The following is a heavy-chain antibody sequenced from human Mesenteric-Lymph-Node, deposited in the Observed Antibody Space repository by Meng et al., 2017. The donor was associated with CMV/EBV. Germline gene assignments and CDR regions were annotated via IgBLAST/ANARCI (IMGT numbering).Heavy chain of an antibody. V-gene: IGHV3-74*01. CDR3: ARNRPPDY. J-gene: IGHJ4*02. CDR1: GFTFSSYS. Sequence: GESLKISCAASGFTFSSYSMNWVRQAPGKGLEWVSRINTDGTTTTYADSVKGRFTISRDNANNILYLQMNSLRGEDTAVYYCARNRPPDYWGQGTLVTVSS. D-gene: IGHD2/OR15-2a*01. CDR2: INTDGTTT.